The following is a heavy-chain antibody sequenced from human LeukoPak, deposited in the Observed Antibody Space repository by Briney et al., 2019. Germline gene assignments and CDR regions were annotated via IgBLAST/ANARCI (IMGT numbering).Heavy chain of an antibody. D-gene: IGHD3-3*01. CDR2: IYTSGST. Sequence: SETLSLTCTVSGGSISSGSYYWSWIRQPAGKGLQWIGRIYTSGSTNYNPSLKSRVTISVDTSKNQFSLKLSSVTAADTAVYYCARRGITIFGVVEYYFDYWGQGTLVTVSS. CDR1: GGSISSGSYY. CDR3: ARRGITIFGVVEYYFDY. J-gene: IGHJ4*02. V-gene: IGHV4-61*02.